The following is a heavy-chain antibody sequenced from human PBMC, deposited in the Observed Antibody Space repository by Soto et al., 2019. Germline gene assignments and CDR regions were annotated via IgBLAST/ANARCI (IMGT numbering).Heavy chain of an antibody. V-gene: IGHV1-69*01. D-gene: IGHD3-10*01. Sequence: VSCKASGGTFSSYAISWVRQAPGQGLEWMGGIIPIFGTANYAQKFQGRVTITADESTSTAYMELSSLRSEDTAVYYCARDRRPKMVRAPPYYFDYWGQGTLVTVSS. CDR3: ARDRRPKMVRAPPYYFDY. CDR1: GGTFSSYA. CDR2: IIPIFGTA. J-gene: IGHJ4*02.